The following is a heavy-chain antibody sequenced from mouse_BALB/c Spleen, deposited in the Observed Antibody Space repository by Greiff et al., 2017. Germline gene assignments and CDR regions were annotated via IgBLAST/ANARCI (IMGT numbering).Heavy chain of an antibody. V-gene: IGHV1-18*01. J-gene: IGHJ4*01. CDR3: AREIYYYGSSYGAMDY. D-gene: IGHD1-1*01. CDR2: INPYNGGT. Sequence: EVQLQQSGPELVKPGASMKISCKASGYSFTGYTMNWVKQSHGKNLEWIGLINPYNGGTSYNQKFKGKATLTVDKSSSTAYMELLSLTSEDSAVYYCAREIYYYGSSYGAMDYWGQGTSVTVSS. CDR1: GYSFTGYT.